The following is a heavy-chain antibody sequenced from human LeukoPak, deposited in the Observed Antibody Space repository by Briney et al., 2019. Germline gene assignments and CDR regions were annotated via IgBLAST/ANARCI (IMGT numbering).Heavy chain of an antibody. V-gene: IGHV1-2*02. J-gene: IGHJ4*02. CDR2: INPNSGGT. CDR1: GYTFTSYY. CDR3: ARFEYSSSSDGY. Sequence: GASVKVSCKASGYTFTSYYMHWVRQAPGQGLEWMGWINPNSGGTNYAQKFQGRVTMTRDTSISTAYMELSRLRSDDTAVYYCARFEYSSSSDGYWGQGTLVTVSS. D-gene: IGHD6-6*01.